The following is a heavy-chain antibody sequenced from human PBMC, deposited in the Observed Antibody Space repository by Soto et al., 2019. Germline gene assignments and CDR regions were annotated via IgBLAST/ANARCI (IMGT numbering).Heavy chain of an antibody. CDR2: FDPEDGET. V-gene: IGHV1-24*01. Sequence: ASVKVSCKVSGYTITELSIHWVRQAPGKGLEWMGGFDPEDGETIYAQKFQGRVTMTEDTSTDTAYMELSSLRSEDTAVYYCATVRQQLVRDYYYGMDVWGQGTTVTVSS. CDR1: GYTITELS. D-gene: IGHD6-13*01. J-gene: IGHJ6*02. CDR3: ATVRQQLVRDYYYGMDV.